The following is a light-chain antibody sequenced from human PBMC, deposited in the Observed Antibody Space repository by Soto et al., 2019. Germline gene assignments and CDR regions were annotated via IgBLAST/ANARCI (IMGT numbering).Light chain of an antibody. CDR1: QSVSSN. V-gene: IGKV3-15*01. J-gene: IGKJ3*01. CDR3: QHYNNWPPRFT. Sequence: EIVMTQSPATLSVSPGERATLSCRASQSVSSNLAWYQQKPGQAPRLLIYGASTRATGIPARFSGSGSGTEFTLTISSLQSEEFAVYYCQHYNNWPPRFTFGPGTKVDIK. CDR2: GAS.